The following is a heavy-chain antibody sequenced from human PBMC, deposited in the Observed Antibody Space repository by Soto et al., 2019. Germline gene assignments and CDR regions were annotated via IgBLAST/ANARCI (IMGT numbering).Heavy chain of an antibody. CDR1: GSTFSSYA. V-gene: IGHV3-23*01. Sequence: GGSLRLSCAASGSTFSSYAMSWVRQAPGKGLEWVSVISGSGDSTYYADYVKGRFTISRDNSKNTLYLQMNSLRAEDTAEYYCAKDGRDDIVVVPAALYFDPWGQGTLVTVSS. D-gene: IGHD2-2*01. J-gene: IGHJ5*02. CDR3: AKDGRDDIVVVPAALYFDP. CDR2: ISGSGDST.